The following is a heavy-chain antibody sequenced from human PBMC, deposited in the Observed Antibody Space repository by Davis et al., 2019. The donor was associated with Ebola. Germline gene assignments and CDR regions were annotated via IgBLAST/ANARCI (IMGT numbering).Heavy chain of an antibody. V-gene: IGHV5-51*01. J-gene: IGHJ5*02. CDR1: GYSFTSYW. CDR2: IYPGDSDT. CDR3: ARGYYYDSSGYYGWFDP. Sequence: GESLKISCKGSGYSFTSYWIGWVRQMPGKGLEWMGIIYPGDSDTRYSPSFQGQVTISADKSISTAYLQWSSLKASDTAMYYCARGYYYDSSGYYGWFDPWGQGTLVTVSS. D-gene: IGHD3-22*01.